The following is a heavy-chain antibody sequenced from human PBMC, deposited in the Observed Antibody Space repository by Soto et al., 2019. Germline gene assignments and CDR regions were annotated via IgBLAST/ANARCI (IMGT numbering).Heavy chain of an antibody. CDR1: GFTFSGYG. Sequence: QVQLVESGGGVIQCGTSLRLSCAASGFTFSGYGMHWVRQAPGKGLDRVAVISHDAGNKYYADSVKGRFTISRDNSKNTLSLQMNSLRAEDTAVYWCARDRSTSRRLTVFDYWGQGTLVTVSS. J-gene: IGHJ4*02. CDR3: ARDRSTSRRLTVFDY. D-gene: IGHD1-26*01. V-gene: IGHV3-30*03. CDR2: ISHDAGNK.